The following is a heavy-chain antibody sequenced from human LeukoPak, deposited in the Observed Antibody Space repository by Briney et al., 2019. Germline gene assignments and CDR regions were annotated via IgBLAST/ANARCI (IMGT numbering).Heavy chain of an antibody. CDR3: ARSSTVGEVWFDP. D-gene: IGHD3-10*01. CDR2: IYYSGST. Sequence: SETLSLTCTVSGGSISSYYWSWIRQPPGKGLEWIGYIYYSGSTNYNPSLKSRVTISIDTAKKQFSLNLTSVTAADTAVYYCARSSTVGEVWFDPWGQGTQVTVSS. CDR1: GGSISSYY. J-gene: IGHJ5*02. V-gene: IGHV4-59*01.